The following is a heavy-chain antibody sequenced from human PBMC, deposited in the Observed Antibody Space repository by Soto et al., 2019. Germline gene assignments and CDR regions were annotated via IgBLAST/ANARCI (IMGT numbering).Heavy chain of an antibody. D-gene: IGHD2-21*02. CDR3: ARDLPLYRSGDCNFDL. Sequence: PGGYLRLSCGGSGFIFSRYGMHWVRQAPGKGLEWVTGISYDGGERFYADSVKGRFTISRDNSKNRLDLQMSSLRPEDTAVYYCARDLPLYRSGDCNFDLWGQGTLGTVTS. CDR2: ISYDGGER. CDR1: GFIFSRYG. J-gene: IGHJ4*02. V-gene: IGHV3-30*03.